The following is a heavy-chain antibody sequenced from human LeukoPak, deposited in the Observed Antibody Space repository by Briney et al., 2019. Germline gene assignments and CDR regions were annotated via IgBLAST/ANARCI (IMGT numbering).Heavy chain of an antibody. J-gene: IGHJ6*02. Sequence: GGSLRLSCAASGFTFSSYAMSWVRQAPGKGLEWVSAISGSGGSTYYADSVKGRFTISRDNSKNTLYLQMNSLRAEDTAVYYWAKWKEEDYYYGMDVWGQGTTVTVSS. CDR1: GFTFSSYA. CDR2: ISGSGGST. D-gene: IGHD1-1*01. V-gene: IGHV3-23*01. CDR3: AKWKEEDYYYGMDV.